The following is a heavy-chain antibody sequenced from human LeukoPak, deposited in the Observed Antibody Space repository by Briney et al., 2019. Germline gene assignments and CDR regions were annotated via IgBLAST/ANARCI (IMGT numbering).Heavy chain of an antibody. CDR1: GFTFSSYE. D-gene: IGHD6-19*01. CDR2: ISGSGSTI. CDR3: ATRQSGYSSGWYHY. J-gene: IGHJ4*02. V-gene: IGHV3-48*03. Sequence: PGGSLRLSCAASGFTFSSYEKNWLRQAPGKGLEWVSYISGSGSTIYYADSVKGRFTISRDNAKNSLYLQKNSLRAEDTAVYDCATRQSGYSSGWYHYWGQGTLVTVSS.